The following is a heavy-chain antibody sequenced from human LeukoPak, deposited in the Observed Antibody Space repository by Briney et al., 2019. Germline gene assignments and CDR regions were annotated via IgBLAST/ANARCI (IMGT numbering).Heavy chain of an antibody. CDR2: ISGSGGST. D-gene: IGHD3-22*01. CDR3: ARDDYYDSSGYPLDAFDI. CDR1: GFTFSSYA. Sequence: GGSLRVSCAASGFTFSSYAMTWVRQAPGKGLEWVSAISGSGGSTYYADSVKGRFTISRDNSKNTLYLQMNSLRAEDTAVYYCARDDYYDSSGYPLDAFDIWGQGTMVTVSS. V-gene: IGHV3-23*01. J-gene: IGHJ3*02.